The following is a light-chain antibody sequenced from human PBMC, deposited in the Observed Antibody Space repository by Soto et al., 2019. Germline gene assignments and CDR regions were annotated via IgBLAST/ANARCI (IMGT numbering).Light chain of an antibody. Sequence: QSVLTQPLSVSGAPGQRVTISCTGNSSNIGAGYDVHWYQQLPGTAPKLLIYGNNNRPSGVPDRFFGSKSGTSASLAITGLQAEDEAGYYCQSYDTSLSEVFGGGTKLTVL. V-gene: IGLV1-40*01. CDR3: QSYDTSLSEV. J-gene: IGLJ3*02. CDR2: GNN. CDR1: SSNIGAGYD.